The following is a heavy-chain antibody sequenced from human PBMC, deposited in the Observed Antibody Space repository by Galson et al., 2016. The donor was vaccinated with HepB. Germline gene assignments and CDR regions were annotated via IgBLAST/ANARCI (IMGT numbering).Heavy chain of an antibody. J-gene: IGHJ4*02. D-gene: IGHD3-16*01. CDR3: ARVRRGTFDY. Sequence: TLSLTCTVSGGSISSGTYYWSWIRQRPGKGLEWIGYIYYSGSTYYNPSLQSRVSISEDTSKNQFSLKLSSVTAADTAVYSCARVRRGTFDYWGQGTLITVSS. V-gene: IGHV4-31*03. CDR1: GGSISSGTYY. CDR2: IYYSGST.